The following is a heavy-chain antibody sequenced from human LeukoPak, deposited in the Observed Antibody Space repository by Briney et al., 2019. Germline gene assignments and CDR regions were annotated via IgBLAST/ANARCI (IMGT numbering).Heavy chain of an antibody. V-gene: IGHV1-69*13. Sequence: SVKVSCKASGGTFSSYAISWVRQAPGQGLEWMGGIIPIFGTANYAQKFQGRVTITADESTSTAYMELSSLRSDDTAVYYCAKTYYYDSSGYGDAFDIWGQGTMVTVSS. CDR3: AKTYYYDSSGYGDAFDI. CDR1: GGTFSSYA. J-gene: IGHJ3*02. CDR2: IIPIFGTA. D-gene: IGHD3-22*01.